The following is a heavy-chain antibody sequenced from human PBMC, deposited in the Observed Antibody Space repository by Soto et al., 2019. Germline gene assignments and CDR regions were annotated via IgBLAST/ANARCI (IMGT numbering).Heavy chain of an antibody. D-gene: IGHD5-12*01. CDR1: GFTFSSYG. Sequence: GGSLRLSCAASGFTFSSYGMHWVRQAPGKGLEWVAVIWYDGSNKYYADSVKGRFTISRDNSKNTLYLQMNSLRAEDTAVYYCARDRDIYSGYDFGYWGQGTLVTVSS. CDR2: IWYDGSNK. J-gene: IGHJ4*02. CDR3: ARDRDIYSGYDFGY. V-gene: IGHV3-33*01.